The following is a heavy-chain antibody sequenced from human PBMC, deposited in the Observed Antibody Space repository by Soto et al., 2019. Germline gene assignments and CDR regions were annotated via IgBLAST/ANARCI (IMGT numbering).Heavy chain of an antibody. Sequence: PWGSLRLSCAASGFTFSDYYMSWIRQAPGKGLEWVSYISSSGSTIYYADSVKGRFTISRDNAKNSLYLQMNSLRAEDTAVYYCASISGYGEDFDYWGQGTLVTVSS. CDR3: ASISGYGEDFDY. CDR1: GFTFSDYY. D-gene: IGHD3-10*01. CDR2: ISSSGSTI. J-gene: IGHJ4*02. V-gene: IGHV3-11*01.